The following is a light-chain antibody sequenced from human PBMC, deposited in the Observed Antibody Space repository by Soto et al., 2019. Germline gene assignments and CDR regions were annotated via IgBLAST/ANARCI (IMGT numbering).Light chain of an antibody. J-gene: IGKJ1*01. CDR3: QHRSNSPPTWT. V-gene: IGKV3-11*01. Sequence: EIVLTQSPATLSLSPGDRATLSCRASQNIGTYLAWYQQKPGQAPSLLIYDASNRATGIPARFSGSGSGTDFTLTISSLEPEDFAVYFCQHRSNSPPTWTFGQGTKVEIK. CDR2: DAS. CDR1: QNIGTY.